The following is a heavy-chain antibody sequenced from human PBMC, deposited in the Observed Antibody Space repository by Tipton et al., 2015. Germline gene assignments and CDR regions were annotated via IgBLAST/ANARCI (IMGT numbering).Heavy chain of an antibody. D-gene: IGHD1-26*01. J-gene: IGHJ4*02. CDR2: IIPLFATG. Sequence: QSGPEVKKPGSSVKVSCKASGDTFSSYAISWMRQAPGQGLEWMGGIIPLFATGDYAQKFQGRVTITADELTSTAYMELRSLRSEDTAVYYCARGGDSEFHPVDYWGQGTLVTVSS. CDR1: GDTFSSYA. CDR3: ARGGDSEFHPVDY. V-gene: IGHV1-69*01.